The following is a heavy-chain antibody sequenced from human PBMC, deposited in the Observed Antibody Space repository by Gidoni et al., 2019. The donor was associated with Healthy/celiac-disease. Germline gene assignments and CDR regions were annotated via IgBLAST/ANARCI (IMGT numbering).Heavy chain of an antibody. CDR3: ARSYDFWSGPYPNDAFDI. CDR1: GGSISSSNW. CDR2: IYHSGST. V-gene: IGHV4-4*02. D-gene: IGHD3-3*01. J-gene: IGHJ3*02. Sequence: QVQLQESGPGLVKPSGTLSLTCAVSGGSISSSNWWSWVRQPPGKGLEWIGEIYHSGSTNYNTSPKSRVTISVDKSKNQFSLKLSSVTAADTAVYYCARSYDFWSGPYPNDAFDIWGQGTMVTVSS.